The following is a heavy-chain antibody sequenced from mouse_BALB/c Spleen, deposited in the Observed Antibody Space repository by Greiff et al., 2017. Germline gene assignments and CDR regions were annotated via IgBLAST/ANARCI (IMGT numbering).Heavy chain of an antibody. V-gene: IGHV5-6-3*01. CDR1: GFTFSSYG. D-gene: IGHD2-2*01. J-gene: IGHJ4*01. CDR2: INSNGGST. CDR3: ARDRYYGYPYAMDY. Sequence: EVQRVESGGGLVQPGGSLKLSCAASGFTFSSYGMSWVRQTPDKRLELVATINSNGGSTYYPDSVKGRFTISRDNAKNTLYLQMSSLKSEDTAMYYCARDRYYGYPYAMDYWGQGTSVTVSS.